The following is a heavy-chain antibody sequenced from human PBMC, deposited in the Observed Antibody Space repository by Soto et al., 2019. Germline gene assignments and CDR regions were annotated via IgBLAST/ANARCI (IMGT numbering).Heavy chain of an antibody. Sequence: SETLSLTCAVYGGSFSGYYWSWIRQPPGKGLEWIGEINHSGSTNYNPSLKSRVTISVDTSKNQFSLKLSSVTAADTAVYYCARERGTTGDNWFESWGQGTLVTVPQ. J-gene: IGHJ5*01. CDR3: ARERGTTGDNWFES. D-gene: IGHD1-1*01. V-gene: IGHV4-34*01. CDR1: GGSFSGYY. CDR2: INHSGST.